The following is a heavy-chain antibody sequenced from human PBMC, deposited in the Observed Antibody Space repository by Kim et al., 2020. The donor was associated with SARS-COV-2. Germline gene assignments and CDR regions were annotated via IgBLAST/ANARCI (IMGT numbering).Heavy chain of an antibody. Sequence: SRVTISVDTSKNQFSLKLSSVTAADTAMYYCARGSLYYYGSGSYPDAFDIWGQGTMVTVSS. D-gene: IGHD3-10*01. V-gene: IGHV4-34*01. J-gene: IGHJ3*02. CDR3: ARGSLYYYGSGSYPDAFDI.